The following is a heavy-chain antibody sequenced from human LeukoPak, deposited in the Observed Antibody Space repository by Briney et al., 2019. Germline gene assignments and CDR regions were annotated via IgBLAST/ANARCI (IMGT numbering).Heavy chain of an antibody. V-gene: IGHV3-30*18. Sequence: GGSLRLSCAASGFTFSGYGMHWVRQAPGKGLEWVAVISYDGSNQYYADSVKGRFTISRDNSKNTLSLQMNSLRAEDTAVYYCAKGGGVRSGWSNPYFDYWGQGTLVTVSS. CDR3: AKGGGVRSGWSNPYFDY. D-gene: IGHD6-19*01. CDR1: GFTFSGYG. J-gene: IGHJ4*02. CDR2: ISYDGSNQ.